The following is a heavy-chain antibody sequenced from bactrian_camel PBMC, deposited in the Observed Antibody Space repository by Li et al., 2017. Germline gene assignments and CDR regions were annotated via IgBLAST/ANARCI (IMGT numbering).Heavy chain of an antibody. CDR1: GITSGASS. Sequence: VQLVESGGGSVQAGGSLRLSCVASGITSGASSLAWFRQAPGKEREGVAMIDSDGTIGYEDSVKGRATISNDNAKNTLYLHMDSLKPEDTAMYYCVADRPFNGYCSRPVVDFAYRGQGTQVTVS. CDR2: IDSDGTI. V-gene: IGHV3S55*01. D-gene: IGHD3*01. J-gene: IGHJ4*01. CDR3: VADRPFNGYCSRPVVDFAY.